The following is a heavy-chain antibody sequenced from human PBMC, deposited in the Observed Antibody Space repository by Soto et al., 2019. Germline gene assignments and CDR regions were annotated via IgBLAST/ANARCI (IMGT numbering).Heavy chain of an antibody. V-gene: IGHV3-48*02. J-gene: IGHJ5*02. Sequence: EVQLVESGGGLVQPGGSLRLSCAASGFTFSSYSMNWVRQAPGKGLEWVSYISSSSSTIYYADSVKGRFTISTDNAKNSLDLQMNSLRDEDTAVYYCARDRIPGQLVASNWFDPWGQGTLVTVSS. CDR3: ARDRIPGQLVASNWFDP. D-gene: IGHD6-6*01. CDR1: GFTFSSYS. CDR2: ISSSSSTI.